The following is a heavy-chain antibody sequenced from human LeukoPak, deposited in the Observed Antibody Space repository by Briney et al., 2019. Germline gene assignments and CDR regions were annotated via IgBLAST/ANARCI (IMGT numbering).Heavy chain of an antibody. D-gene: IGHD2-8*01. CDR1: GYTLTELS. V-gene: IGHV1-24*01. CDR3: ATGCTNGVCYTTFDY. J-gene: IGHJ4*02. CDR2: FDPEDGET. Sequence: ASVKVPCKVSGYTLTELSMHWVRQAPGKGLEWMGGFDPEDGETIYAQKFQGRVTMTEDTSTDTAYMELSSLRSEDTAVYYCATGCTNGVCYTTFDYWGQGTLVTVSS.